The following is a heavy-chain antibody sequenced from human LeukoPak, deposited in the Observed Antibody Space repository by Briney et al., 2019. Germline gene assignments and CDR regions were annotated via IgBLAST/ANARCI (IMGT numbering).Heavy chain of an antibody. Sequence: SETLSLTCTVSGGSISSYYWSWIRQPAGKGLEWIGRIYTSGSTNYNPSLKSRVTMSVDTSKNQFSLKLSSVTAADTAVYYCAREQQLVVDGEAFDIWGQGTMVTVSS. CDR3: AREQQLVVDGEAFDI. D-gene: IGHD6-6*01. CDR2: IYTSGST. CDR1: GGSISSYY. V-gene: IGHV4-4*07. J-gene: IGHJ3*02.